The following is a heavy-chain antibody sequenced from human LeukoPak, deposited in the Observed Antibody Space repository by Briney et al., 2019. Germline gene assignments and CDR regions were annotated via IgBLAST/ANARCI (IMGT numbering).Heavy chain of an antibody. CDR2: IIPIFGTA. Sequence: SVKVSCKASGGTFSSYAISWVRQAPGQGLEWMGGIIPIFGTANYAQKFQGRVTITVDESTSTAYMELSSLRSEDTAVYYCATSPMTGPYYFDYWGQGTLVTVSS. D-gene: IGHD3-9*01. V-gene: IGHV1-69*13. CDR1: GGTFSSYA. J-gene: IGHJ4*02. CDR3: ATSPMTGPYYFDY.